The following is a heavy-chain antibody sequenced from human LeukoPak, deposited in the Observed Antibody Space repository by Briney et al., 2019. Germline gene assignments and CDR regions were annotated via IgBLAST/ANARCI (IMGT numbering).Heavy chain of an antibody. CDR3: AKLPGGGFVVVPAAKRDY. CDR2: IYSGGST. CDR1: GFTVSSNY. V-gene: IGHV3-66*04. J-gene: IGHJ4*02. Sequence: PGGSLRLSCAASGFTVSSNYMSWVRQAPGKGLEWVSVIYSGGSTYYADSAKGRFTISRDNSKNTLYLQMNSLRAEDTAVYYCAKLPGGGFVVVPAAKRDYWGQGTLVTVSS. D-gene: IGHD2-2*01.